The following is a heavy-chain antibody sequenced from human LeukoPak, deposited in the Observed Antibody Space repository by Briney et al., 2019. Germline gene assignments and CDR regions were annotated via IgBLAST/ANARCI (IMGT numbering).Heavy chain of an antibody. V-gene: IGHV4-59*01. CDR2: TYYNGTT. J-gene: IGHJ3*02. CDR3: VRGNYDNRVYSNAFDI. CDR1: GASISSSY. D-gene: IGHD3-22*01. Sequence: SETLTLTCTVSGASISSSYWSWVRQPPGKKLEWIGYTYYNGTTKSNPALKSRGFILVDTSKNNFFLKLMSMPAADNAVYYCVRGNYDNRVYSNAFDIWGEGAMVTVSS.